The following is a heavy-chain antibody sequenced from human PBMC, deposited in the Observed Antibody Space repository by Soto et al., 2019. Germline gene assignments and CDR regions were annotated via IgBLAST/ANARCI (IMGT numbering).Heavy chain of an antibody. D-gene: IGHD3-22*01. V-gene: IGHV1-18*01. CDR2: ISAYNGNT. J-gene: IGHJ4*02. Sequence: QVQLVQSGAEVKKPGASVKVSCKASGYTFTSYGISWVRQTPGQGLEWMGWISAYNGNTNYAQELQDRLTLPTDTATSTVYMELRSLRSGDTAVYYCANSKVTYYYDSSGYYSEYFVYWGEGILVTVSS. CDR3: ANSKVTYYYDSSGYYSEYFVY. CDR1: GYTFTSYG.